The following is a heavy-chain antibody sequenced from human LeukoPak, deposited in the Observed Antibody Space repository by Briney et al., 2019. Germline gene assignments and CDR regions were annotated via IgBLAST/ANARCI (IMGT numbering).Heavy chain of an antibody. V-gene: IGHV3-23*01. Sequence: PGESLRLSCAASGFTFSSSAMSRVRQAPGKGLEWVSAISNNGGYTYYADSVQGRFTITRDNSKSTLCLQMNSLRAEDTAVYYCAKQLGYCSDGSCYFPYWGQGTLVTVFS. J-gene: IGHJ4*02. CDR2: ISNNGGYT. CDR3: AKQLGYCSDGSCYFPY. D-gene: IGHD2-15*01. CDR1: GFTFSSSA.